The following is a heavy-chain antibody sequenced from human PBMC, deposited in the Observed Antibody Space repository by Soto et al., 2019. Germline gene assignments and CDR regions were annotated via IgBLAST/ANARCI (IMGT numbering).Heavy chain of an antibody. J-gene: IGHJ6*02. V-gene: IGHV3-30-3*01. CDR3: ARDLYYDFWSGYYSAYYYYGMDV. CDR1: GFTFSSYA. CDR2: ISYDGSNK. D-gene: IGHD3-3*01. Sequence: PGGSLRLSCAASGFTFSSYAMHWVRQAPGKGLEWVAVISYDGSNKYYADSVKGRFTISRDNSKNTLYLQMNSLRAEDTAVYYCARDLYYDFWSGYYSAYYYYGMDVWGQGTTVTVPS.